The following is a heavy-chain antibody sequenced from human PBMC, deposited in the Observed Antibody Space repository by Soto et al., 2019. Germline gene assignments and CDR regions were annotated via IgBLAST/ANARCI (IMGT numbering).Heavy chain of an antibody. D-gene: IGHD4-4*01. V-gene: IGHV3-74*03. CDR2: ISNDGAFA. CDR3: ARDRPHSWFDP. J-gene: IGHJ5*02. CDR1: GFTFSDYW. Sequence: EVRLVESGGGLVQPGGSLRLSCAASGFTFSDYWMHWVRQAPETGLVWVSGISNDGAFAAYADSVKGRFTISRDNAQNMMYLQMNSLRAEDTALYYCARDRPHSWFDPWGQGILVTVSS.